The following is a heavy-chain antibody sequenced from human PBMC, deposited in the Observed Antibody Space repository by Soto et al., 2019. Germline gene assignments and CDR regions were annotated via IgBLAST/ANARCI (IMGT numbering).Heavy chain of an antibody. Sequence: GGSLRLSCAASGFTFSSYAMSWVRQAPGKGLEWVSVIGGSGGSTYYADSVKGRFTVSRDNSKNTLYLQMNSLRAEDTAVYYCARTYCSSTSCYSYYYYGMDVWGQGTTVTVSS. J-gene: IGHJ6*02. CDR3: ARTYCSSTSCYSYYYYGMDV. CDR1: GFTFSSYA. V-gene: IGHV3-23*01. D-gene: IGHD2-2*02. CDR2: IGGSGGST.